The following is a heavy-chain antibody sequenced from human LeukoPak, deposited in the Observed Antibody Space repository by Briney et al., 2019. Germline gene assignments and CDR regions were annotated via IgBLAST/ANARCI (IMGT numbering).Heavy chain of an antibody. CDR3: ARVVVASFGTDWFDP. CDR2: IYYSGST. J-gene: IGHJ5*02. Sequence: SQTLSLTCTVSGGSISSGDYYWSWIRQPPGKGLEWIGYIYYSGSTYYNPSLKSRVTISVDTSKNQFSLKLSSVTAADTAVYYCARVVVASFGTDWFDPWGQGTLVTVPS. CDR1: GGSISSGDYY. D-gene: IGHD2-15*01. V-gene: IGHV4-30-4*01.